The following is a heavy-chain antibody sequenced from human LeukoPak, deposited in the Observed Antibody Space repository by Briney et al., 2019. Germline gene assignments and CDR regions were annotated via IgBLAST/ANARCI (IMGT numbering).Heavy chain of an antibody. CDR1: GYSISSGYY. D-gene: IGHD3-22*01. CDR3: AQEQDDSSGYYYEGDY. V-gene: IGHV4-38-2*02. Sequence: SETLSFTCTVSGYSISSGYYWGWIRQPPGKGLEWIGSIYHSGSTYYNPSLKSRVTISVDTSKNQFSLKLSSVTAADTAVYYCAQEQDDSSGYYYEGDYWGQGTLVTVSS. CDR2: IYHSGST. J-gene: IGHJ4*02.